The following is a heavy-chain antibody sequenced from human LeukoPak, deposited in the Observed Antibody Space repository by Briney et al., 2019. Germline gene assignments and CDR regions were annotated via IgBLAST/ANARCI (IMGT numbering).Heavy chain of an antibody. V-gene: IGHV1-18*01. CDR2: ISVYNDNT. Sequence: ASVKVSCKASGYTLTSYGISWVRQAPGQGLEWMGWISVYNDNTNYAQKLQGRVTMTTDTSTSTAYMELRSLRSDDTAVYYCARDQSPDYYGSGSFYRPHYYYYGMDVWGQGTTVTVSS. D-gene: IGHD3-10*01. CDR3: ARDQSPDYYGSGSFYRPHYYYYGMDV. J-gene: IGHJ6*02. CDR1: GYTLTSYG.